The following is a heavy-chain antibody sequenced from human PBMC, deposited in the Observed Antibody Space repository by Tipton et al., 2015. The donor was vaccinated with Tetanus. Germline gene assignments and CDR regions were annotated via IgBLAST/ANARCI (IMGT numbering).Heavy chain of an antibody. D-gene: IGHD2-2*01. CDR1: GFTFSDHY. Sequence: SLRLSCVASGFTFSDHYMSWIRQDPGKGLEWVSYISSSGKTVHYADAVKGRFTISRDSAKNSLYLQMNSLRADDTAVYCCARKQASCYGVFWFDPWGQGTLVTVSS. CDR2: ISSSGKTV. V-gene: IGHV3-11*01. J-gene: IGHJ5*02. CDR3: ARKQASCYGVFWFDP.